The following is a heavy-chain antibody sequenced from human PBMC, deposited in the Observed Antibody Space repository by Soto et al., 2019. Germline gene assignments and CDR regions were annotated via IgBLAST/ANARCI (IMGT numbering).Heavy chain of an antibody. CDR2: ISSSGSTI. Sequence: PGGSLRLSCAASGFTFSDYYMSWIRQAPGKGLEWVSYISSSGSTIYYAGSVKGRFTISRDNAKNSLYLQMNSLRAEDTAVYYCARDSYYDSSGYPTPFDPWGQGTLVTVSS. CDR3: ARDSYYDSSGYPTPFDP. CDR1: GFTFSDYY. J-gene: IGHJ5*02. D-gene: IGHD3-22*01. V-gene: IGHV3-11*01.